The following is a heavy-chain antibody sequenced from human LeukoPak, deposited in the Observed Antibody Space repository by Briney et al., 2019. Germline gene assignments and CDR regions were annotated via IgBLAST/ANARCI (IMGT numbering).Heavy chain of an antibody. Sequence: PGGSLRLSCAASGFTFSSYSMNWVRQAPGKGLEWVSYISSSSSTIYYADSVRGRFTISRDNAKNSLYLQMNSLRAEDTAVYYCARDGRTVVVTAILDYWGQGTLVTVSS. D-gene: IGHD2-21*02. CDR3: ARDGRTVVVTAILDY. V-gene: IGHV3-48*04. CDR1: GFTFSSYS. CDR2: ISSSSSTI. J-gene: IGHJ4*02.